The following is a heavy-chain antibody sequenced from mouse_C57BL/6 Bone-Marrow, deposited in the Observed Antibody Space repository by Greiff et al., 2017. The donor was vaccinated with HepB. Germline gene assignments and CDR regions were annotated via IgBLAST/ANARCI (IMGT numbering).Heavy chain of an antibody. V-gene: IGHV5-17*01. CDR2: ISSGSSTI. CDR1: GFTFSDYG. Sequence: EVMLVESGGGLVKPGGSLKLSCAASGFTFSDYGMHWVRQAPEKGLEWVAYISSGSSTIYYADTVKGRFTISRDNAKNTLFLQMTSLRSEDTAMYYCARRNYGSSFWFAYWGQGTLVTVSA. CDR3: ARRNYGSSFWFAY. J-gene: IGHJ3*01. D-gene: IGHD1-1*01.